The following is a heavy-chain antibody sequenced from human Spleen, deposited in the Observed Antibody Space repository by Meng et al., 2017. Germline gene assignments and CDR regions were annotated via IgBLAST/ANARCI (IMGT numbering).Heavy chain of an antibody. D-gene: IGHD3-22*01. Sequence: VESGRVVKQPGALVKVLFKASCYTFTRYGISWVRQAPVQGLEWMGWISVYNVNTNYAQKLQGRVTMTTDTSTSTAYMELRSLRSDDTAVYYCASGYYDSSGYYWEWGQGTLVTVSS. J-gene: IGHJ4*02. CDR1: CYTFTRYG. CDR3: ASGYYDSSGYYWE. V-gene: IGHV1-18*01. CDR2: ISVYNVNT.